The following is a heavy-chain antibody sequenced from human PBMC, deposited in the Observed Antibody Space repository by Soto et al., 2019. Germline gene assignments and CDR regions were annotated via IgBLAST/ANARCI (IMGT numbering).Heavy chain of an antibody. J-gene: IGHJ2*01. CDR3: ARGRDYGAHASTTYFGL. CDR1: GGSFSGYY. CDR2: VNHGGST. D-gene: IGHD4-17*01. V-gene: IGHV4-34*01. Sequence: PSETLSLTCAVYGGSFSGYYWSWIRQPPGKGPEWIGEVNHGGSTDHNPSLQSRVTISVDTSKNQFSLKLSSVTAADTAVYYCARGRDYGAHASTTYFGLWGRGTLVTVS.